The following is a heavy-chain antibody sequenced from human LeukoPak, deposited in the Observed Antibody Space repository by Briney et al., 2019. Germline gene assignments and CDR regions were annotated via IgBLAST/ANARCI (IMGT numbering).Heavy chain of an antibody. CDR3: ARGSGSYFESDAFDI. CDR1: GFTFSSYA. D-gene: IGHD1-26*01. Sequence: GRSLRLSCAASGFTFSSYAMHWVRQAPGKGLEWVAVISYDGSNKYYADSVKGRFTISRDNSKNTLYLRMNSLRAEDTAVYYCARGSGSYFESDAFDIWGQGTMVTVSS. J-gene: IGHJ3*02. V-gene: IGHV3-30-3*01. CDR2: ISYDGSNK.